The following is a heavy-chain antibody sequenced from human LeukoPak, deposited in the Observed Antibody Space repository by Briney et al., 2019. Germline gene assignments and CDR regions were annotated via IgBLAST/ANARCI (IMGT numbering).Heavy chain of an antibody. Sequence: GSLRLSCEAFGFTFSSYWMTWIRQAPWKGLEWVANIKQVGWEKYYVNSVKSRSTISRDNAKYSLYLQMSSLRAEDTAVYYCARDTGGGYSCYDCWGQGTLVTVSS. D-gene: IGHD5-18*01. V-gene: IGHV3-7*01. CDR1: GFTFSSYW. J-gene: IGHJ4*02. CDR3: ARDTGGGYSCYDC. CDR2: IKQVGWEK.